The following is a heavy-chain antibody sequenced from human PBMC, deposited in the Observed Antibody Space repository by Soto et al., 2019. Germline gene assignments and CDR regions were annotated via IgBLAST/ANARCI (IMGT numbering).Heavy chain of an antibody. CDR1: GFTFSTAW. CDR2: IKTTSDGGTI. V-gene: IGHV3-15*01. D-gene: IGHD3-10*01. Sequence: EVQLVESGGGLVKPGESLRLSCAASGFTFSTAWMTWVRQAPGRGLEWVARIKTTSDGGTIHYAAPVKDRFTISRDDSKDTLFLQMNSLKIEDTALYYCIRDPYGSTWGQGTLVTVSS. J-gene: IGHJ5*02. CDR3: IRDPYGST.